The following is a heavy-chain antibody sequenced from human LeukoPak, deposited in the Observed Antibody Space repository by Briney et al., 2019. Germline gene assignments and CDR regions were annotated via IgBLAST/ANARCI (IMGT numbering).Heavy chain of an antibody. CDR1: GLTFSSYW. V-gene: IGHV3-7*04. J-gene: IGHJ3*01. CDR2: IKQDGSEK. CDR3: ARGRLDYGSLF. Sequence: HPGGSLRLSCAASGLTFSSYWMTWVRQAPGKGLEWVANIKQDGSEKDYVDSVKGRFTISRDNAKNSMYLQMNSLRAEDTAVYYCARGRLDYGSLFWGQGTMVTVSS. D-gene: IGHD3-10*01.